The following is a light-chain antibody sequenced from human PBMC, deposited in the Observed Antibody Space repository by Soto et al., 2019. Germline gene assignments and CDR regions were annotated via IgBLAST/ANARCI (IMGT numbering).Light chain of an antibody. CDR1: QTITNNF. Sequence: EVVLTQSPGTLSLSPGERATLSCRASQTITNNFLAWYQQKPGQAPRLLVDDASRRAAGIPDRFSGSGSGTDFTLTISSLEPEEFAVYYCQQCAFSPRTFGQGTRVEIK. J-gene: IGKJ1*01. CDR3: QQCAFSPRT. V-gene: IGKV3-20*01. CDR2: DAS.